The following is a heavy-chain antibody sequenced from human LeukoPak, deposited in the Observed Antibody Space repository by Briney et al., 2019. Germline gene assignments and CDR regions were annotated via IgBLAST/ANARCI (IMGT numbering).Heavy chain of an antibody. D-gene: IGHD2-21*01. J-gene: IGHJ6*03. V-gene: IGHV3-7*01. CDR1: GFTFSSYW. CDR3: AREQGDPYYYMDV. Sequence: PGGSLRLSCAASGFTFSSYWMSWVRQAPGKGLEWVANIKQDGSEKYYVDSVKGRFTISRDNAKNSLYLQMNSLRAEDTAVYYCAREQGDPYYYMDVWGKGTTVTVSS. CDR2: IKQDGSEK.